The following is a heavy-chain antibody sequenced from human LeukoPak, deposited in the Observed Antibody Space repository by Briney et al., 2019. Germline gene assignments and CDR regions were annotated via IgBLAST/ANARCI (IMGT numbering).Heavy chain of an antibody. V-gene: IGHV4-59*01. CDR3: ARDHSASSSRAYYFDY. CDR2: IYYSGST. J-gene: IGHJ4*02. CDR1: GGSISSYY. D-gene: IGHD2-15*01. Sequence: SETLSLTCTVSGGSISSYYWGWIRQPPGKGLEWIGYIYYSGSTNYNPSLKSRVTISVDTSKNQFSLKLTSVTAADTAVYYCARDHSASSSRAYYFDYWGQGTLVTVSS.